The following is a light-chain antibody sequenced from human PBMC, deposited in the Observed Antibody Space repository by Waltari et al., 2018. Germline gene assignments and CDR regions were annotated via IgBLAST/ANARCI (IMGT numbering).Light chain of an antibody. Sequence: IQMTQSPSTLSASVGDIVTIPCRASQTISTWLVWYQHKPGQAPKLLIYDASTIQSGVPSRFSGSGSGTEFSLTISTLQPDDFATYYCQQYQTFRTFGRGTRVELK. CDR1: QTISTW. CDR3: QQYQTFRT. CDR2: DAS. J-gene: IGKJ1*01. V-gene: IGKV1-5*01.